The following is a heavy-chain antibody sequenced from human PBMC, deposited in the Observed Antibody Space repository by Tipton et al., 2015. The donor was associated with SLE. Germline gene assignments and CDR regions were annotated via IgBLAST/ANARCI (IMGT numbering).Heavy chain of an antibody. J-gene: IGHJ4*02. D-gene: IGHD6-19*01. Sequence: TLSLTCTVSGGSISSGSYYWSWIRQPAGKGLEWIGYIYTTGSTNYNPSLKSRVTISVDTPKNQFSLKLSSVTAADTAVYYCARDGLSSGRYEGLFYWGQGTLVTVSS. CDR1: GGSISSGSYY. CDR3: ARDGLSSGRYEGLFY. V-gene: IGHV4-61*09. CDR2: IYTTGST.